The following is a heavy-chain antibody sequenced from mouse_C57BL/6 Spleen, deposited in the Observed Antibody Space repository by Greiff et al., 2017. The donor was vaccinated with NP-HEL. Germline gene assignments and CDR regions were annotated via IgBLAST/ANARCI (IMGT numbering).Heavy chain of an antibody. V-gene: IGHV1-76*01. Sequence: QVQLQQSGAELVRPGASVKLSCKASGYTFTDYYINWVKQRPGQGLEWIARIYPGSGNTYYNEKFKGKATLTAEKSSSTAYMQLSSLTSEDSAVYFCAREGGYYGSRRAWFAYWGQRTLVSVSA. CDR3: AREGGYYGSRRAWFAY. CDR2: IYPGSGNT. J-gene: IGHJ3*01. D-gene: IGHD1-1*01. CDR1: GYTFTDYY.